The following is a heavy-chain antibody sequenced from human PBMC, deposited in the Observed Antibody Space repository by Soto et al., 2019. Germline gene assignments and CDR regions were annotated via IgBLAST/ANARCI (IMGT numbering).Heavy chain of an antibody. Sequence: QVQLQESGPGLVKPSETLSLTCTVSGGSISPYYWSWIRQPAGKGLEWIGRIYTSGRTNYSPSLKSRLTMSVDTSKNHFSLKLSSVTAADTAVYYCARSCNSGYSPQDSWGQGTLVTVSS. CDR2: IYTSGRT. J-gene: IGHJ4*02. CDR3: ARSCNSGYSPQDS. D-gene: IGHD5-12*01. V-gene: IGHV4-4*07. CDR1: GGSISPYY.